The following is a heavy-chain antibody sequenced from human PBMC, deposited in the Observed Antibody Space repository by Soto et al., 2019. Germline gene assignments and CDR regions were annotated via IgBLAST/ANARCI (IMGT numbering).Heavy chain of an antibody. Sequence: SVKVSCKASGGTFSSYAISWVRQAPGQGLEWMGGIIPIFGTANYAQKFQGRVTITADGSTSTAYMELSSLRSEDTAVYYCARTDITMGPTYYYYGMDVWGKGTTVTVSS. J-gene: IGHJ6*04. CDR3: ARTDITMGPTYYYYGMDV. CDR1: GGTFSSYA. V-gene: IGHV1-69*13. CDR2: IIPIFGTA. D-gene: IGHD3-10*01.